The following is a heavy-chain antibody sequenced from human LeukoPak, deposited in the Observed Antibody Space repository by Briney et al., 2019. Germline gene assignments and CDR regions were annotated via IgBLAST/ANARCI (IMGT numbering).Heavy chain of an antibody. CDR3: ARASGPIAGGVGY. J-gene: IGHJ4*02. D-gene: IGHD6-13*01. V-gene: IGHV3-74*01. CDR1: GFTFSTYW. CDR2: INSDGSRA. Sequence: TGGSLRLSCAASGFTFSTYWMHWVRQAPGKGLVWVSRINSDGSRAHYTDSVKGRFTISRDNAKNTLYLQMNSLRVEDTAVYYCARASGPIAGGVGYWGQGTLVTVSS.